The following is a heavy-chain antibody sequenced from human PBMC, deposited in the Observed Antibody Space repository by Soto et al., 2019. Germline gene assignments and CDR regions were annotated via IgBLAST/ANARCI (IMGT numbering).Heavy chain of an antibody. Sequence: QVQLVQSGAEVKKPGSSVKVSCKASGGTFSSNAISWVRQAPGQGLEWMGGIIPIFGTASYAQKFQGRVTSTAEESTRTACVELSRLTSEDTAVYYCARGFPPHTICGGRFDPWGHGTLVTVSS. CDR1: GGTFSSNA. CDR2: IIPIFGTA. J-gene: IGHJ5*02. D-gene: IGHD3-3*01. V-gene: IGHV1-69*01. CDR3: ARGFPPHTICGGRFDP.